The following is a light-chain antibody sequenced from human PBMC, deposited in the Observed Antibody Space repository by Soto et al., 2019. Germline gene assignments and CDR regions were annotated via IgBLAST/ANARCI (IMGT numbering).Light chain of an antibody. Sequence: DIQMTQSPSSLSASVGDRVTITSRARQSISSYLNWYQQKPGKAPKLLIYDASSLQSGVPSRFSGSGSGTDFTLTISSLQPEDFATYYCQQSYSTPYTFGQGTKLEI. CDR2: DAS. CDR3: QQSYSTPYT. V-gene: IGKV1-39*01. CDR1: QSISSY. J-gene: IGKJ2*01.